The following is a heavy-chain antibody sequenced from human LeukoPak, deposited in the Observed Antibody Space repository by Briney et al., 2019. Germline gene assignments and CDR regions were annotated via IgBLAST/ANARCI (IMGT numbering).Heavy chain of an antibody. Sequence: PGGSLRLSCAASGFIVSSNYMIWVRQAPGKGLEWVSILYSGGNTYYADSVKGRFIISRDNSNNTLYLQMNSLRTEDTAVYYCARVGITLFGVVILWGQGTLVTVSS. CDR1: GFIVSSNY. D-gene: IGHD3-3*01. CDR3: ARVGITLFGVVIL. V-gene: IGHV3-53*01. J-gene: IGHJ4*02. CDR2: LYSGGNT.